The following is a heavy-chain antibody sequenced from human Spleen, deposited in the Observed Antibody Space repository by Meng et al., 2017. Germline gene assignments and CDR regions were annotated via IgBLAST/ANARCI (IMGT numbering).Heavy chain of an antibody. D-gene: IGHD3-3*01. CDR3: ASSRRGKSYYDFWSGYLNRYYYYGMDV. CDR2: MNPNSGNT. CDR1: GYTFTSYD. Sequence: ASVKVSCKASGYTFTSYDINWVRQATGQGLEWMGWMNPNSGNTGYAQKFQGRVTITRNTSISTAYMELSSLRSEDTAVYYCASSRRGKSYYDFWSGYLNRYYYYGMDVWGQGTTVTVSS. J-gene: IGHJ6*02. V-gene: IGHV1-8*03.